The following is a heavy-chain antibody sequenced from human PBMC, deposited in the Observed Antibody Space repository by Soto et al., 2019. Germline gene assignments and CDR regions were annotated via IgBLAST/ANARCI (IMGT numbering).Heavy chain of an antibody. CDR2: ISYDGSNK. J-gene: IGHJ4*02. D-gene: IGHD6-19*01. Sequence: QVQLVESGGGVVQPGRSLRLSCAASGFTFSSYAMHWVRQAPGKGLEWVAVISYDGSNKYYADSVKGRFTISRDNSKNTLYLQMNSRRAEDTAVYYCARAARYSSGWYDYWGQGTLVTVSS. CDR3: ARAARYSSGWYDY. V-gene: IGHV3-30-3*01. CDR1: GFTFSSYA.